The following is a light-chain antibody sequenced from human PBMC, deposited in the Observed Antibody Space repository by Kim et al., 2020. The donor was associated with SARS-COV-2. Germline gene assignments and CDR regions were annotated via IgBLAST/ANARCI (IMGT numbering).Light chain of an antibody. CDR2: AAA. Sequence: ASVGDRVTITCRASQGINSYLAWYQQKSGKAPKLLIYAAATLQSGVPSRFSGSGSGTEFTLTINSLQPEDFATYYCQQLNTYPLTFGGGTKVDIK. CDR1: QGINSY. V-gene: IGKV1-9*01. CDR3: QQLNTYPLT. J-gene: IGKJ4*01.